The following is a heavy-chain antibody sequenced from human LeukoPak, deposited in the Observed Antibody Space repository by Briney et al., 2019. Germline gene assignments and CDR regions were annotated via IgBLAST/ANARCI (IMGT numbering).Heavy chain of an antibody. Sequence: GGSLRLSCAASGFTFSSYAMHWVRQGPGKGLEWVAVISYDGSNKYYADSVKGRFTISRDNSKSTLYLQMNSLRAEDTAVYYCAREVAVAGLYFDYWGQGTLVTVSS. D-gene: IGHD6-19*01. CDR1: GFTFSSYA. V-gene: IGHV3-30*04. CDR2: ISYDGSNK. J-gene: IGHJ4*02. CDR3: AREVAVAGLYFDY.